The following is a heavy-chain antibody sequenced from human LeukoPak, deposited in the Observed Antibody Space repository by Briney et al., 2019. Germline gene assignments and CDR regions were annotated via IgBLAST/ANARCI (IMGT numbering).Heavy chain of an antibody. J-gene: IGHJ4*02. CDR3: AVYGSGAKFDY. CDR1: GGSISSGSYY. D-gene: IGHD3-10*01. V-gene: IGHV4-39*01. CDR2: IYYSGST. Sequence: PSETLSLTCTVSGGSISSGSYYWGWIRQPPGKGLEWIGSIYYSGSTYYNPSLKSRVTISVDTSKNQFSLKLTSVTAADTAVYYCAVYGSGAKFDYWGQGTLVTVSS.